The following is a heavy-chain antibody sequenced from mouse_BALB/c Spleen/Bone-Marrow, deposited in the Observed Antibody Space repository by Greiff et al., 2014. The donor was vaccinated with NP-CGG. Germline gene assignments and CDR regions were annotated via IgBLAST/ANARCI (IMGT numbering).Heavy chain of an antibody. CDR1: GFNIKDTY. J-gene: IGHJ2*01. CDR2: IDPANGYT. V-gene: IGHV14-3*02. CDR3: ARSDY. Sequence: VQLQQSGAELVKPGASVKLSCTASGFNIKDTYMRWVKQRPEQGLEWIGRIDPANGYTKYDPKFQGKATIAADTSSNTAYLQLSSLTSEDTAVYYCARSDYWGQGATLTVSS.